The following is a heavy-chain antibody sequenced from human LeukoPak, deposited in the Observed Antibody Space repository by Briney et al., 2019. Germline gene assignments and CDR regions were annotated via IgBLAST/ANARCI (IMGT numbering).Heavy chain of an antibody. Sequence: SETLSLTCTVSGGSISSGGYYWSWVRQHPGKGLEWIGYIYYSGSTYYNPSLKSRVTISVDTSKNQFSPKLSSVTAADTAVYYCASRSSHSGSYYDPWGQGTLVTVSS. J-gene: IGHJ5*02. CDR3: ASRSSHSGSYYDP. CDR2: IYYSGST. D-gene: IGHD1-26*01. V-gene: IGHV4-31*03. CDR1: GGSISSGGYY.